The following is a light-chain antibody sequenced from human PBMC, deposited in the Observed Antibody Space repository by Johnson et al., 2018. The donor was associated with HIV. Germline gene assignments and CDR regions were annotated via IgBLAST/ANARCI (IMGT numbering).Light chain of an antibody. CDR3: VTWDNSLSAYV. CDR2: EDN. J-gene: IGLJ1*01. V-gene: IGLV1-51*02. Sequence: QSVLTQSPSVSAAPGRKVTISCSGSSSNIGNNYVSWYQQFPGAAPKLLIYEDNKRPSGIPDRFSGSKSGTSATLGITGLQTGDEADYYCVTWDNSLSAYVFGTGTTLTVV. CDR1: SSNIGNNY.